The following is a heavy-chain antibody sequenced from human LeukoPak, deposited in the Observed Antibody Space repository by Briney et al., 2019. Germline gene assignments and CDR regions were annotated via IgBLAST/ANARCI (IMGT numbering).Heavy chain of an antibody. CDR2: IKQDGSDK. CDR3: ARASAVAGTRDY. D-gene: IGHD6-19*01. CDR1: GFTISSYW. J-gene: IGHJ4*02. V-gene: IGHV3-7*01. Sequence: GGSLRLSCAVSGFTISSYWMSGVRQAPGKGLEWVANIKQDGSDKYYVDSVKGRFTISRDNAKNSLSLQMNSLRAEDTAVYYCARASAVAGTRDYWGEGTLVTVSS.